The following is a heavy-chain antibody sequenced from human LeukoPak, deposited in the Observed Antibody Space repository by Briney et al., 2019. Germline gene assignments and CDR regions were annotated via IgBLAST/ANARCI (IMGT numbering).Heavy chain of an antibody. CDR2: INHSGST. J-gene: IGHJ6*03. CDR1: GGSFTTYY. V-gene: IGHV4-34*01. D-gene: IGHD5-18*01. CDR3: ARGGYSYGLLPQHYYYYYYMDV. Sequence: SETLSLTCAVYGGSFTTYYWNWIRQSPGKGLEWIGEINHSGSTNYNPSLKSRVTISVDTSKNQFSLKLSSVTAADTAVYYCARGGYSYGLLPQHYYYYYYMDVWGKGTTVTVSS.